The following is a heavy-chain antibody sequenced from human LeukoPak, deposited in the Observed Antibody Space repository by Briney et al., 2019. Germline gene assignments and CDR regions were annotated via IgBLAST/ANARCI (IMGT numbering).Heavy chain of an antibody. J-gene: IGHJ4*02. CDR2: INPNSGGT. CDR1: GYTFTGYY. CDR3: AREVGGYSGYESFFDY. V-gene: IGHV1-2*02. Sequence: GASVKVSCKASGYTFTGYYMHWVRQAPGQGLEWMGWINPNSGGTNYAQKFQGRVTMTRDTSISTAYMELGRLRSDDTAVYYCAREVGGYSGYESFFDYWGQGTLVTVSS. D-gene: IGHD5-12*01.